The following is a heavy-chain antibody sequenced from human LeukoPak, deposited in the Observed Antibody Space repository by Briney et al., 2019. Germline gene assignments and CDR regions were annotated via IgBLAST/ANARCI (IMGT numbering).Heavy chain of an antibody. D-gene: IGHD3-3*01. J-gene: IGHJ3*02. CDR2: MNPNSGNT. CDR3: ARDLEETYYDFWSGYSENNDAFDI. Sequence: GASVKVSCKASGYTFTSYDINWVRQATGQGLEWMGWMNPNSGNTGYAQKFQGRVTMTRNTSISTVYMELSSLRSEDTAVYYCARDLEETYYDFWSGYSENNDAFDIWGQGTMVTVSS. V-gene: IGHV1-8*01. CDR1: GYTFTSYD.